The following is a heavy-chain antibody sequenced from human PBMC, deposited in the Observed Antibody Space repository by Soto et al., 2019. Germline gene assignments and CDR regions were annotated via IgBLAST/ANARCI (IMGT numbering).Heavy chain of an antibody. Sequence: SRPRLVNRTQSLTLTCTCSGFSLSTSGMCVSWIRQPPGKALEWLARIDWDDEKYYSTSLKTRLTISKDSFKYQVVLTMTNLDPVDTATYYCARIRLAVGSCSGGSCAAGVDYFDYWGQGTLVTVSS. V-gene: IGHV2-70*11. CDR2: IDWDDEK. D-gene: IGHD2-15*01. CDR1: GFSLSTSGMC. CDR3: ARIRLAVGSCSGGSCAAGVDYFDY. J-gene: IGHJ4*02.